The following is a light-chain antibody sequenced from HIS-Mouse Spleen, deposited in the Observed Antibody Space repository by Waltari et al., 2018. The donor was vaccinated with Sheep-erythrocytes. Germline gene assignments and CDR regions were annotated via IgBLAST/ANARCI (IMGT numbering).Light chain of an antibody. CDR3: YSTDSSGNHWV. J-gene: IGLJ3*02. Sequence: SYELTQPPSVSVSPGQTARIPCSGYALPHKYAYWYQQKSGQAPVLVIYEDSKRPSGIPERFSGSSSGTMATLTISGAQVEDDADYYCYSTDSSGNHWVFGGGTKLTVL. V-gene: IGLV3-10*01. CDR1: ALPHKY. CDR2: EDS.